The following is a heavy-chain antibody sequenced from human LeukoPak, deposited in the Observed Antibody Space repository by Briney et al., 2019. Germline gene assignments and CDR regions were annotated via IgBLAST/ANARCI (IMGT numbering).Heavy chain of an antibody. V-gene: IGHV3-23*01. CDR1: GFTFSSYA. CDR3: ARGFQFLDAFDI. Sequence: GGSLRLSCAASGFTFSSYAMSWVRQAPGKGLEWVSAISGSGGSTYYADSVKGRFTISRDNSKNTLYLQMGSLRAEDMAVYYCARGFQFLDAFDIWGQGTMVTVSS. CDR2: ISGSGGST. J-gene: IGHJ3*02. D-gene: IGHD3-10*01.